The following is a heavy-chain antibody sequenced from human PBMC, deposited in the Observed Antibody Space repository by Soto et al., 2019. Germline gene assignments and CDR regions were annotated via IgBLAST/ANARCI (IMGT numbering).Heavy chain of an antibody. CDR2: ISGSGGST. J-gene: IGHJ6*02. CDR1: GFTFSSYA. V-gene: IGHV3-23*01. CDR3: AKDCLGLPADDPYGMDF. D-gene: IGHD2-2*01. Sequence: GGSLRLSCAASGFTFSSYAMSWVRQAPGKGLEWVSAISGSGGSTYYADSVKGRFTISRDNSKNTLYLQMNSLRAEDTAVYYCAKDCLGLPADDPYGMDFWGQGTTVTVYS.